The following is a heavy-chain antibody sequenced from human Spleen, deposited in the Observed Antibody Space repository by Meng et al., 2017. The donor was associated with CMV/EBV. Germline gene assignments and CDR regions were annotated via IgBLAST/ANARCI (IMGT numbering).Heavy chain of an antibody. V-gene: IGHV3-30*04. CDR1: GFTFSSYA. CDR3: ARDEGVGSGFAY. J-gene: IGHJ4*02. D-gene: IGHD3-10*01. Sequence: CAASGFTFSSYAMHWVRQAPGKGLEWVAVISYDGSNKYYADSVKGRFTISRDNSKNTLYLQMNSLRAEDTAVYYCARDEGVGSGFAYWGQGTLVTVSS. CDR2: ISYDGSNK.